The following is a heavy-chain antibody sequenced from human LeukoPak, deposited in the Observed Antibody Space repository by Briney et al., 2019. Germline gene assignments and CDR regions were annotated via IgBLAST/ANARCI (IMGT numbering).Heavy chain of an antibody. D-gene: IGHD3-10*01. CDR3: AGELSGSGSYLHDY. CDR1: GFTFSSYS. V-gene: IGHV3-21*01. Sequence: GGSLRLSCAASGFTFSSYSMNWVRQAPGKGLEWVSSISSRSTYIYYADSVKGRFTISRDNAKNSLYLQMNSLRDEDTAVYYCAGELSGSGSYLHDYWGQGTLVTVSS. J-gene: IGHJ4*02. CDR2: ISSRSTYI.